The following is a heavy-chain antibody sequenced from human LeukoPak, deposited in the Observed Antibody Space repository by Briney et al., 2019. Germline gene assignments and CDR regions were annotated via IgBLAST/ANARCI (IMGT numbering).Heavy chain of an antibody. J-gene: IGHJ4*02. CDR2: IYYSGST. CDR1: GGSISSSGYY. V-gene: IGHV4-39*01. D-gene: IGHD3-22*01. Sequence: SETLHLTCTVSGGSISSSGYYWGWIRQPPGKGLEWIGSIYYSGSTYYNPSLNSRVTISVDTSKNQFSLKLSSVTAADTAVYYCARQSGYYYPFKYWGQGTLVTVSS. CDR3: ARQSGYYYPFKY.